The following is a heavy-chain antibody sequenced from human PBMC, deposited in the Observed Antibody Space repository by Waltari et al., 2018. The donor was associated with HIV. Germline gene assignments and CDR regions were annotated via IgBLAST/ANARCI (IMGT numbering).Heavy chain of an antibody. CDR3: ARDCSSSGWYYVDY. Sequence: QLQLQESGPGLVKPSETLSLTCTVSGGSISSSSYYWGWIRQHPGKGLEWIGNIYYSGSTYYNPDLDSRVTISVDASKNQFSLKLSSVTAADTAVYYCARDCSSSGWYYVDYWGQGTLVTVAS. CDR1: GGSISSSSYY. J-gene: IGHJ4*02. D-gene: IGHD6-19*01. CDR2: IYYSGST. V-gene: IGHV4-39*07.